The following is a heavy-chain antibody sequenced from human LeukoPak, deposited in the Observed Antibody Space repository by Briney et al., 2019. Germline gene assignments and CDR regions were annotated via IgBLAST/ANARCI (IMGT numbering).Heavy chain of an antibody. CDR2: IYYSGST. CDR3: ARGGGYYDSSGYYRGLAFDI. V-gene: IGHV4-30-4*08. J-gene: IGHJ3*02. D-gene: IGHD3-22*01. CDR1: GGSISSGDYY. Sequence: PSETLSLTCTVSGGSISSGDYYWSWIRQSPGKGLEWIGYIYYSGSTYYNPSLKSRVTISVDTSKNQFSLKLSSVTAADTAVYYCARGGGYYDSSGYYRGLAFDIWGQGTMVTVSS.